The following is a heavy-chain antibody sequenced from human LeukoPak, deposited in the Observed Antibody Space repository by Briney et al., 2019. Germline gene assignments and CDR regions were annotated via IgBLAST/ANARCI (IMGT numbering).Heavy chain of an antibody. Sequence: SETLSLTCAVYGGTFSGYYWSWIRQPPGKRLEWVGESNDSGGTNYNPSLKSRVTISADKSKNQVSLKLTSVTAADTAVYYCARASREWESRRAFDIWGQGTMVTVSS. CDR2: SNDSGGT. CDR1: GGTFSGYY. CDR3: ARASREWESRRAFDI. D-gene: IGHD1-26*01. V-gene: IGHV4-34*01. J-gene: IGHJ3*02.